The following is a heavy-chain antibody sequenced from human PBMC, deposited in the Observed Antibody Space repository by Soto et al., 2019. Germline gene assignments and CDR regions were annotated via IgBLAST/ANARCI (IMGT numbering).Heavy chain of an antibody. V-gene: IGHV1-24*01. D-gene: IGHD3-22*01. J-gene: IGHJ4*02. CDR1: GYTLTELS. CDR2: FDPEDGET. Sequence: GASVKVSCKVSGYTLTELSMHWVRQAPGKGLEWMGGFDPEDGETIYAQKFQGRVTMTEDTSTGTAYMELSSLRSEDTAVYYCATAGGIHYYDSSGYSRLNFDYWGQGTLVTVSS. CDR3: ATAGGIHYYDSSGYSRLNFDY.